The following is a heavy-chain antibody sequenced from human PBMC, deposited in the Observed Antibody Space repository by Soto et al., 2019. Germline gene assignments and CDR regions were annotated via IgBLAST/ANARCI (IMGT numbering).Heavy chain of an antibody. CDR3: ANKVGGGCFFDC. J-gene: IGHJ4*02. CDR1: GFTFSSYA. V-gene: IGHV3-23*01. Sequence: EVQLLESGGGLVQSGGSLRLSCAASGFTFSSYAMSWVRQAPGKGLEWVSGISPSGGSTYYADSVKGRFTISRDNSKNALYLHMSGLRAEDRAVYCCANKVGGGCFFDCWGQGALVPVSS. CDR2: ISPSGGST. D-gene: IGHD2-21*01.